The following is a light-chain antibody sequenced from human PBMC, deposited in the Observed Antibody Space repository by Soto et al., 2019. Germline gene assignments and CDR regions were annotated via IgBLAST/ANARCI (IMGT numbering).Light chain of an antibody. Sequence: QSALTQPASVSGSPGQSITISCTGTSSDVGGYNYVSWYQQHPGKAPKLMIYEVSNRPSGVSNRFSGSKSGNTASLTISGLQAEDEADYYCLSWTTRRALVFGGGTKVTVL. V-gene: IGLV2-14*01. CDR1: SSDVGGYNY. CDR3: LSWTTRRALV. J-gene: IGLJ2*01. CDR2: EVS.